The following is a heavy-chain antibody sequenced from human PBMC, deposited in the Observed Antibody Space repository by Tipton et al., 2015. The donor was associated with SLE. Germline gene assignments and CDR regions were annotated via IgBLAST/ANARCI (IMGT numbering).Heavy chain of an antibody. J-gene: IGHJ3*02. V-gene: IGHV4-34*01. CDR3: ARPEGASITDAFDI. Sequence: TLSLTCAVYGGSFSGYYWSWIRQPPGKGLEWIGSIYHSGSTYYNPSLKSRVTISVDTSKNQFSLKLSSVTAADTAVYYCARPEGASITDAFDIWGQGTMVTVSS. CDR1: GGSFSGYY. D-gene: IGHD3-10*01. CDR2: IYHSGST.